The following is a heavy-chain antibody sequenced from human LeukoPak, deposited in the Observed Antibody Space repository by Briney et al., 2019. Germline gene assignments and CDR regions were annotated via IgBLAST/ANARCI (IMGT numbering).Heavy chain of an antibody. J-gene: IGHJ4*02. CDR1: GFTVSSNY. CDR3: ARSSFPTFPLFDY. Sequence: GGSLRLSCAASGFTVSSNYMSWVRQAPGKGLEWVSVIYSVGSTYYADSVKGRFTISRDNSKNTLYLQMNSLRAEDTAVYYCARSSFPTFPLFDYWGQGTLVTVSS. V-gene: IGHV3-66*02. D-gene: IGHD2/OR15-2a*01. CDR2: IYSVGST.